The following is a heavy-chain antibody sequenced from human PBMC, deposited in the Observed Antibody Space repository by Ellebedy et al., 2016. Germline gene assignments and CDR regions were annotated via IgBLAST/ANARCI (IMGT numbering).Heavy chain of an antibody. D-gene: IGHD6-19*01. CDR3: ARPYSSGWYY. Sequence: SETLSLTCTVSGGSISSSSYYWGWIRQPPGKGLEWIGSIYYSGSTYYNPSLKSRVTISVDTSKNQFSLKLSSVTAADTAVYYCARPYSSGWYYWGQGTLVTASS. J-gene: IGHJ4*02. CDR1: GGSISSSSYY. CDR2: IYYSGST. V-gene: IGHV4-39*01.